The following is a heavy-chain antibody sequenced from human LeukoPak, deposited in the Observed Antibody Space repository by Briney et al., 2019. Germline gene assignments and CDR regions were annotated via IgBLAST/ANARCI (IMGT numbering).Heavy chain of an antibody. CDR3: ARGHYYDSSGYYAVFDY. D-gene: IGHD3-22*01. Sequence: SETLSLTCTVSGGSISSYYWSWIRQPAGKGLEWIGRIYTSGSTNYNPSLKSRVTMSVDTSKNQFSLKLSSVTAADTAVYYCARGHYYDSSGYYAVFDYWGQGTLVTVSS. CDR1: GGSISSYY. J-gene: IGHJ4*02. V-gene: IGHV4-4*07. CDR2: IYTSGST.